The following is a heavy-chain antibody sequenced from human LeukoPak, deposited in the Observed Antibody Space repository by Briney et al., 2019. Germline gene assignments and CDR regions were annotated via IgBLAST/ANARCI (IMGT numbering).Heavy chain of an antibody. V-gene: IGHV3-48*03. Sequence: GGSLRLSCAASGFTFSSYEMNWVRQAPGKGLEWVSYISSSGSTIYYADSVKGRFTISRDNAKNSLYLQMNSLRAEDTAVYYCARNYGSVSYYFDYWGQGTLVTVSS. D-gene: IGHD3-10*01. CDR3: ARNYGSVSYYFDY. CDR2: ISSSGSTI. CDR1: GFTFSSYE. J-gene: IGHJ4*02.